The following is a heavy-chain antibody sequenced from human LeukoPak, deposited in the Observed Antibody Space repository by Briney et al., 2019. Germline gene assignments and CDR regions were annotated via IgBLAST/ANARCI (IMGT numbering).Heavy chain of an antibody. CDR2: MNPNSGNA. J-gene: IGHJ4*02. CDR1: GYTFTSYD. CDR3: ARDCSRTSCYTRFDY. D-gene: IGHD2-2*02. Sequence: ASVKVSCKASGYTFTSYDINWVRQATGQGLEWMGWMNPNSGNAGYAQKFQGRVTITRNTSISTAYMELSSLGSEDTAVYYRARDCSRTSCYTRFDYWGQGTLVTVSS. V-gene: IGHV1-8*01.